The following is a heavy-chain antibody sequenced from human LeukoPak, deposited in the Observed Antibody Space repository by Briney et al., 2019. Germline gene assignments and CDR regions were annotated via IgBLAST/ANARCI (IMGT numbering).Heavy chain of an antibody. J-gene: IGHJ6*03. Sequence: SETLSLTCTVSGGSISSSGYYWGWIRQPPGKGLEWIASIYYSGSTYYNPSLKSRVTISVDTSKNQFSLKLSSVTAADTAVYYCARVGLGSGYIAAAAYYYYMDVWGKGTTVTVSS. D-gene: IGHD6-13*01. CDR3: ARVGLGSGYIAAAAYYYYMDV. CDR2: IYYSGST. CDR1: GGSISSSGYY. V-gene: IGHV4-39*01.